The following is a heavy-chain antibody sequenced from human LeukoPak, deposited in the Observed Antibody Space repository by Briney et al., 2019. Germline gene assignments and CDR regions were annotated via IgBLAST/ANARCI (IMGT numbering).Heavy chain of an antibody. CDR2: ISGSSSTI. Sequence: PGGSLRLSCAASGFTFSSYSMNWVRQAPGKGLEWVSYISGSSSTIYYADSVKGRFTISRDNAKNSLYLQMNSLRAEDTAVYYCTSCYSNLSFYYYYYMDVWGKGTTVTVSS. J-gene: IGHJ6*03. CDR3: TSCYSNLSFYYYYYMDV. V-gene: IGHV3-48*01. CDR1: GFTFSSYS. D-gene: IGHD2-21*02.